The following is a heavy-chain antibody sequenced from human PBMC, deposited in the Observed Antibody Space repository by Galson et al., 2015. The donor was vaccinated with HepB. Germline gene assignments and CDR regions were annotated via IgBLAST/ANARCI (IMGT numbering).Heavy chain of an antibody. J-gene: IGHJ1*01. CDR2: TYYRSKGYN. CDR3: ARDLDFHY. V-gene: IGHV6-1*01. Sequence: CAISGDSVSSQSAGWHLIRQSPSRGLEWLGRTYYRSKGYNEYAISVKSRVSISPDTSRNQFSLELKSVTPEDTAVYYCARDLDFHYWGQGTLVTVSS. CDR1: GDSVSSQSAG. D-gene: IGHD1-1*01.